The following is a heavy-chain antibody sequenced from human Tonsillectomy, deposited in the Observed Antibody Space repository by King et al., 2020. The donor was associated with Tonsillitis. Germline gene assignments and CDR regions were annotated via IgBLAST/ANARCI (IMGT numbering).Heavy chain of an antibody. CDR1: GFTFSRYW. CDR3: APEGGRSGSGY. Sequence: VQLVESGGGLVQPGGSLRLSCAVSGFTFSRYWMSWVRQAPGKGLEWVANIKEDGSDKHYVDSVKGRFTNSRDNAKNSLFLQMNSLRAEDTAVYYCAPEGGRSGSGYWGQGTLVTVSS. D-gene: IGHD3-10*01. CDR2: IKEDGSDK. V-gene: IGHV3-7*01. J-gene: IGHJ4*02.